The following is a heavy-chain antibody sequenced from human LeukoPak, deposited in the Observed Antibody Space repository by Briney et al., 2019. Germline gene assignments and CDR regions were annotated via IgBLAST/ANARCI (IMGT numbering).Heavy chain of an antibody. Sequence: SETLSLTCTVSGGSISSYYWSWIRQPAGKGLEWIGYIYYSGSTNYNPSLKSRVTISVDTSNNQFSLRLSSVTAADTAVYYCARHYGGDSLSYFDYWGQGTLVTVPS. CDR1: GGSISSYY. D-gene: IGHD4-23*01. CDR2: IYYSGST. V-gene: IGHV4-59*01. J-gene: IGHJ4*02. CDR3: ARHYGGDSLSYFDY.